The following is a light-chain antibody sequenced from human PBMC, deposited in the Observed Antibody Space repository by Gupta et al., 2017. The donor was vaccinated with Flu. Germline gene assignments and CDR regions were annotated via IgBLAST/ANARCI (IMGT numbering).Light chain of an antibody. CDR1: SSDVGGYIS. J-gene: IGLJ1*01. V-gene: IGLV2-14*03. Sequence: SITISCTGTSSDVGGYISVSWYQQHPGKAPKLMRYDVSNRPSGVSNRFSGSKSGNTASLTISGLQTEDEAEYFCSSYTSISTCVFGTGTKVTVL. CDR3: SSYTSISTCV. CDR2: DVS.